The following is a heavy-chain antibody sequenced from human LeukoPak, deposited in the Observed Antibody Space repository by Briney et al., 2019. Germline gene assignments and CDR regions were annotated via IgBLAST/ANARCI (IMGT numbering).Heavy chain of an antibody. D-gene: IGHD3-9*01. J-gene: IGHJ4*02. Sequence: GGSLRLSCAASGFTFSSYWMSWVRQAPGKGLGWVANIKQDGSEKYYVDSVKGRFTISRDNAKNSLYLQMYSLRAEDTAVYYCASIPYYDILTGYYQEDYWGQGTLVTVSS. CDR3: ASIPYYDILTGYYQEDY. V-gene: IGHV3-7*03. CDR2: IKQDGSEK. CDR1: GFTFSSYW.